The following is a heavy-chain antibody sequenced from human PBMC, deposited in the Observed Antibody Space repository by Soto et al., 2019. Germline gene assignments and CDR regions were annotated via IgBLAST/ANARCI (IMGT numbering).Heavy chain of an antibody. CDR1: GAALNSGNYY. CDR3: ARLRIATNNYKWFGP. D-gene: IGHD2-21*01. CDR2: IYVTGAV. Sequence: SETLSLTCSVSGAALNSGNYYWSWIRQVPGKGLEWIGHIYVTGAVDYNPSLRDRITISQDTSERQFSLNLRLITAADTAVYYCARLRIATNNYKWFGPWGQGTLVTVSS. V-gene: IGHV4-31*03. J-gene: IGHJ5*02.